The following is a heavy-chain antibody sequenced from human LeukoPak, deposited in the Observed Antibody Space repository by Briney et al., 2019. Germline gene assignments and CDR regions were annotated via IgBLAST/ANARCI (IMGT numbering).Heavy chain of an antibody. Sequence: GGSLRLSCAASGFTFSSYGMHWVRQAPGKGLEWVAFIRYDGSIKYYADSVKGRFTISRDNSKNTLYLQMNSLRAEDTTVYYCAKDPNYSNYYYYYYMDVWGKGTTVTVSS. V-gene: IGHV3-30*02. J-gene: IGHJ6*03. CDR2: IRYDGSIK. D-gene: IGHD4-11*01. CDR3: AKDPNYSNYYYYYYMDV. CDR1: GFTFSSYG.